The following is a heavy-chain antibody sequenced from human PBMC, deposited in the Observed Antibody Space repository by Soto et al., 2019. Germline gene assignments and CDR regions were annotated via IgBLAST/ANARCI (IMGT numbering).Heavy chain of an antibody. D-gene: IGHD6-19*01. J-gene: IGHJ4*02. CDR2: INHSGST. CDR1: GGSFSGYY. V-gene: IGHV4-34*01. CDR3: ARSFRGAVAGIDY. Sequence: SEILSLTCAVYGGSFSGYYWSWIRQPPGKGLEWIGEINHSGSTNYNPSLKSRVTISVDTSKNQFSLKLSSVTAADTAVYYCARSFRGAVAGIDYWGQGTLVTVSS.